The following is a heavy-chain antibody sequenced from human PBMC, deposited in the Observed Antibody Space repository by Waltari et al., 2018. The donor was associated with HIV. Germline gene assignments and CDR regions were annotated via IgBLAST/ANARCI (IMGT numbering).Heavy chain of an antibody. V-gene: IGHV3-53*01. Sequence: AESGGRLIQPGGSLGLSCTASNFSVSGTHVTWIRQAPGGSLEWVAVIYPDDTTHYADSVIGRFTISRAKSRTTVLLLMNGLFVDDTATYFCATGVRYYGPWGQGTRVTVSS. D-gene: IGHD3-10*01. J-gene: IGHJ5*02. CDR1: NFSVSGTH. CDR3: ATGVRYYGP. CDR2: IYPDDTT.